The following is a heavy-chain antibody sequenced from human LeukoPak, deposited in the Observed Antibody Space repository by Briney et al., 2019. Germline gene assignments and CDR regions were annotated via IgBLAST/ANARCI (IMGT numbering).Heavy chain of an antibody. Sequence: YYWSWIRXPPGKGLEWIGEINHSGSTNYNPSLKSRVTISVDTSKNQFSLKLSSVTAADTAVYYCARALDYWGQGTLVTVSS. CDR3: ARALDY. V-gene: IGHV4-34*01. CDR1: YY. J-gene: IGHJ4*02. CDR2: INHSGST.